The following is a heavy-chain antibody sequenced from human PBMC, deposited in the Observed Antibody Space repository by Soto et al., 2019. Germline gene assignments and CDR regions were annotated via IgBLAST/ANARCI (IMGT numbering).Heavy chain of an antibody. J-gene: IGHJ6*02. CDR2: ISGSGGST. Sequence: PGGSLRLSCVASGFSFSTYAMNWVRQAPGKGLEWVSGISGSGGSTYHAGSVKGRFTISRDNAKNTLYLQMNSLRAEDTAVYYCARDRVLRWPKAGGMDVWGQGTTVTVSS. CDR1: GFSFSTYA. D-gene: IGHD4-17*01. V-gene: IGHV3-23*01. CDR3: ARDRVLRWPKAGGMDV.